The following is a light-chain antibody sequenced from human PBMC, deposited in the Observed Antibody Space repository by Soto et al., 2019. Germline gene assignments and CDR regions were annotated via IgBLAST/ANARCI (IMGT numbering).Light chain of an antibody. J-gene: IGKJ2*01. V-gene: IGKV3-20*01. CDR2: GAS. CDR1: QSVSSSY. Sequence: EIVLTQSPGTLSLSPGERATLSCRASQSVSSSYLAWYQQKPGQAPRLLIYGASSRATGIPDRFSGSGSGTDITLAISRLEPEDFALYYCQQYRSSPPYTFGQGTKLEIK. CDR3: QQYRSSPPYT.